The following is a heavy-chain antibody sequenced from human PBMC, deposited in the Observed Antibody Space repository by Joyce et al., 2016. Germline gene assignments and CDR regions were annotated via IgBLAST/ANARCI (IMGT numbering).Heavy chain of an antibody. CDR1: GFTFTNYW. Sequence: EVQLVESGGGLLQPGGSLRLSCAASGFTFTNYWMHWVRQAPGKGLVWVARVDSDGSGTRYADSVKGRFTISRDNAKNMVYLQMNSLRTEDTAVYYCGSVFEYWGRGALVTVSS. CDR3: GSVFEY. CDR2: VDSDGSGT. J-gene: IGHJ4*02. V-gene: IGHV3-74*01.